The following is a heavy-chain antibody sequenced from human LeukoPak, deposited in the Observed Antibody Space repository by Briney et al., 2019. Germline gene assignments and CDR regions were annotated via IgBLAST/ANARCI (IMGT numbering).Heavy chain of an antibody. J-gene: IGHJ1*01. Sequence: GRSLRLSCAASGFTFSSYGMHWVRQAPGKGLEWVAVISYDGSNKYYADSVKGRFTISRDNSKNTLYLQMNSLRAEDTAVYYCAKSREMATIEGYFQHWGQGTLVTVSS. CDR1: GFTFSSYG. D-gene: IGHD5-24*01. V-gene: IGHV3-30*18. CDR3: AKSREMATIEGYFQH. CDR2: ISYDGSNK.